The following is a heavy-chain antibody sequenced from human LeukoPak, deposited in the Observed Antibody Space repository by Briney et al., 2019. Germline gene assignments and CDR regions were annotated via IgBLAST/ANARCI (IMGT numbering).Heavy chain of an antibody. CDR1: GYTFSDYY. V-gene: IGHV1-2*02. CDR2: INPNSGGT. Sequence: ASVKVSCKTSGYTFSDYYMHWVRQAPGQGPEWMGWINPNSGGTNYAQRFQGRVTMTRDTSINTAYTALRNLRSDDTAVYYCARGPEDLVVVVTAIEYFLHWGQGTLVTVSS. D-gene: IGHD2-21*02. CDR3: ARGPEDLVVVVTAIEYFLH. J-gene: IGHJ1*01.